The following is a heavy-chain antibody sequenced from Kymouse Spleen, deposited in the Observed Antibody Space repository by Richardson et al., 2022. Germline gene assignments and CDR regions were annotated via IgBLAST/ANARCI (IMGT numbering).Heavy chain of an antibody. D-gene: IGHD4-17*01. CDR3: AREGLR*LLLLLLRYGR. J-gene: IGHJ6*02. V-gene: IGHV4-34*01. CDR2: INHSGST. Sequence: QVQLQQWGAGLLKPSETLSLTCAVYGGSFSGYYWSWIRQPPGKGLEWIGEINHSGSTNYNPSLKSRVTISVDTSKNQFSLKLSSVTAADTAVYYCAREGLR*LLLLLLRYGRLGPRDHGHRLL. CDR1: GGSFSGYY.